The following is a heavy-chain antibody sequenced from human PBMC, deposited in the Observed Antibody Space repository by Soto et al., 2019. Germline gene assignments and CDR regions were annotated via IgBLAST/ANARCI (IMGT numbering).Heavy chain of an antibody. V-gene: IGHV3-30*03. Sequence: GALRLSCADSRFTFSTYGLHWVRQAPGKGLEWVAFISYDGTNKYYADSVKAQFTISRDNSKNTLYLQMNSLRAEDTAVYYCVSSENGVLRDYWGQGALVTVSS. CDR1: RFTFSTYG. CDR2: ISYDGTNK. D-gene: IGHD3-22*01. J-gene: IGHJ4*02. CDR3: VSSENGVLRDY.